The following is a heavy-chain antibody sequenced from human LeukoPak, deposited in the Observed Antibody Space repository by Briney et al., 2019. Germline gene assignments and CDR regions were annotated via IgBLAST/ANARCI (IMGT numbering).Heavy chain of an antibody. Sequence: ASVKVSCKASGYTFTGYYMHWVRQAPGQGLEWMGWINPNSGGTNYAQKFQGRVTVTRDTSISTAYMELSRLRSDDTAVYYCARPSYSSGWYVDYWGQGTLATVSS. J-gene: IGHJ4*02. CDR1: GYTFTGYY. CDR3: ARPSYSSGWYVDY. V-gene: IGHV1-2*02. CDR2: INPNSGGT. D-gene: IGHD6-19*01.